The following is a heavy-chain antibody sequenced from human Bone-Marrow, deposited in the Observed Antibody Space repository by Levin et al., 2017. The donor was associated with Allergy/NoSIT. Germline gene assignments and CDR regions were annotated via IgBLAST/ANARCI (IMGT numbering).Heavy chain of an antibody. CDR3: ARQAVPAAMNGFDS. CDR1: GASISSFY. Sequence: SETLSLTCTVSGASISSFYWSWIRQPPGKGLEWIGYIYYSGSTNYSPSLKRRVSMSADISRNQVYLTMSSVTAADTAVYYCARQAVPAAMNGFDSWGQGTLVTVSS. V-gene: IGHV4-59*08. CDR2: IYYSGST. J-gene: IGHJ5*01. D-gene: IGHD2-2*01.